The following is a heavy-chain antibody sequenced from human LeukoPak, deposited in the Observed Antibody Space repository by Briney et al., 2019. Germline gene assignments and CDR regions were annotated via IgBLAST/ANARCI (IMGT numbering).Heavy chain of an antibody. D-gene: IGHD3-3*01. V-gene: IGHV3-23*01. CDR2: ISGSGGSTI. Sequence: GGSLRLSCAASGFTFSSYAMSWVRQAPGKGLEWVSAISGSGGSTIYYADSVKGRFTISRDNAKNSLYLQMNSLRAEDTAVYYCAREVYDFWSGYSNPYFDYWGQGTLVTVSS. CDR1: GFTFSSYA. CDR3: AREVYDFWSGYSNPYFDY. J-gene: IGHJ4*02.